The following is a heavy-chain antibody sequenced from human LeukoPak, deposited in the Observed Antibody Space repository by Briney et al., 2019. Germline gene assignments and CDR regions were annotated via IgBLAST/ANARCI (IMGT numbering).Heavy chain of an antibody. CDR1: GGSISSYY. J-gene: IGHJ6*02. D-gene: IGHD2-21*02. CDR3: ARYCGGDCYSHYYYGMDV. Sequence: PSETLSLTCTVSGGSISSYYWSWIRQPAGKGLEWIGRIYTSGSTNYNPSLKSRVTISVDTSKNQFSLKLSSVTAADAAVYYCARYCGGDCYSHYYYGMDVWGQGTTVTVSS. V-gene: IGHV4-4*07. CDR2: IYTSGST.